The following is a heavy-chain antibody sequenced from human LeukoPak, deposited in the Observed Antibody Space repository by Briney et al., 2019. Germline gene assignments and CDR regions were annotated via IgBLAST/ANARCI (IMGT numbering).Heavy chain of an antibody. J-gene: IGHJ3*02. CDR2: IKSKTDGGTT. CDR3: AKSLQPPYCSSTSCHRGYAFDI. Sequence: PGGSLRLSCAASGFTFSNAWMSWVRQAPGKGLEWVGRIKSKTDGGTTDYAAPVKGRFTISRDDSKNTLYLQMNSLRAEDTAVYYCAKSLQPPYCSSTSCHRGYAFDIWGQGTMVTVSS. V-gene: IGHV3-15*01. CDR1: GFTFSNAW. D-gene: IGHD2-2*01.